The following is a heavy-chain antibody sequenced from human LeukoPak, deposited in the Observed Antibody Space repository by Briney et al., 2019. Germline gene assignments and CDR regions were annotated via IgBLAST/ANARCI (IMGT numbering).Heavy chain of an antibody. CDR1: GYSISSGYY. CDR2: IYHSGST. CDR3: ARAEYSSSSGAFDI. J-gene: IGHJ3*02. V-gene: IGHV4-38-2*02. Sequence: PSETLSLTCTVSGYSISSGYYWGWIRQPPGKGLEFIGNIYHSGSTYYNPSLKSRVTISVDTSKNQFSLKLSSVTAADTAVYYCARAEYSSSSGAFDIWGQGTMVTVSS. D-gene: IGHD6-6*01.